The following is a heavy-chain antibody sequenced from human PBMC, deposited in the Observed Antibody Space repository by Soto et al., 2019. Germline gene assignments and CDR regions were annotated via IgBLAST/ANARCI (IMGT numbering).Heavy chain of an antibody. J-gene: IGHJ3*02. CDR1: GGSISSYY. V-gene: IGHV4-59*01. CDR2: IYYSGST. CDR3: ARGVPICGTSCYSLSNAFDI. D-gene: IGHD2-2*01. Sequence: SETLSLTCTVSGGSISSYYWSWIRQPPGKGLEWIGYIYYSGSTNYNPSLKSRVTISVDTSKNQFSLKLSSVTAADTAVYYCARGVPICGTSCYSLSNAFDIWGQGTMVTVSS.